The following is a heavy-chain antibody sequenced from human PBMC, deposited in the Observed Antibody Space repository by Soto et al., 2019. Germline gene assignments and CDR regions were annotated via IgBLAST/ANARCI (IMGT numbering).Heavy chain of an antibody. Sequence: ASVKVSCKASGYTFTGYYMHWVRQAPGQGLEWIGWINPNSGGTNYAQKFQGWVTMTRDTSIDTAYMELSRLKSDDTAVYYCARAHCSSTSCYPSQDALDTWGQGTMVTVSS. D-gene: IGHD2-2*01. V-gene: IGHV1-2*04. J-gene: IGHJ3*02. CDR3: ARAHCSSTSCYPSQDALDT. CDR1: GYTFTGYY. CDR2: INPNSGGT.